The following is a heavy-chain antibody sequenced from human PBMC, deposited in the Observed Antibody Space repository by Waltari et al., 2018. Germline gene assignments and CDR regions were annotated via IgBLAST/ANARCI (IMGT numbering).Heavy chain of an antibody. CDR2: IRGSGGST. D-gene: IGHD5-12*01. CDR1: GFTLSGYA. Sequence: EVKLLESGGGLVQPGGSLRLSCAASGFTLSGYAMSWVRQAPGKGLEWVSVIRGSGGSTSDADSVKGRCTVSRANSKNTLYLQINSLIVEDSAVYFCAKGSFPRQYRGYDWGRDYFDYWGQGTLVTVSS. J-gene: IGHJ4*02. V-gene: IGHV3-23*01. CDR3: AKGSFPRQYRGYDWGRDYFDY.